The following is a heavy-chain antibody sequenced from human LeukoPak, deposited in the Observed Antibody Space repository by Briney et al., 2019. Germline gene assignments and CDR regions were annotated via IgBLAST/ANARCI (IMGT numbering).Heavy chain of an antibody. Sequence: SETLSLTCTVSGGSISSGGYYWSWIRQHPGKGLEWIGYIYYSGSTNYNPSLKSRVTISIHTSRNQFSLMLSSVTAADTAMYYCARYYDRTGFDYWGQGTLVTVSS. CDR1: GGSISSGGYY. CDR2: IYYSGST. CDR3: ARYYDRTGFDY. J-gene: IGHJ4*02. V-gene: IGHV4-61*08. D-gene: IGHD3-16*01.